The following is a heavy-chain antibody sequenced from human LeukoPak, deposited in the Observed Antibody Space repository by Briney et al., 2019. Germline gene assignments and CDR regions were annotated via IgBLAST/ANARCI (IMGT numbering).Heavy chain of an antibody. CDR3: AKDSSTGYYYDAFDI. D-gene: IGHD3-22*01. CDR1: GFTFSSYG. V-gene: IGHV3-30*18. J-gene: IGHJ3*02. CDR2: ISYDGSNK. Sequence: GGSLRLSCAASGFTFSSYGMHWVRQAPGKGLELVAVISYDGSNKYYADSVKGRFTISRDNSKNTLYLQMNSLRAEDTAVYYCAKDSSTGYYYDAFDIWGQGTMVTVSS.